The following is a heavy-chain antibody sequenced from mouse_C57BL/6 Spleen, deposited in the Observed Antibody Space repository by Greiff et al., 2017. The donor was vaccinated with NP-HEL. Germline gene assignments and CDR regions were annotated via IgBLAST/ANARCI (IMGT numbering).Heavy chain of an antibody. CDR3: ARRYYGSSGYFDY. J-gene: IGHJ2*01. CDR1: GYTFTSYW. Sequence: QVQLQQPGAELVKPGASVKLSCKASGYTFTSYWMHWVKQRPGRGLEWIGRIDPNSGGTKYNEKFKSKATLTVDKPSSTAYMQLSSLTSEDSAVYYCARRYYGSSGYFDYGGQGTTLTVSA. D-gene: IGHD1-1*01. CDR2: IDPNSGGT. V-gene: IGHV1-72*01.